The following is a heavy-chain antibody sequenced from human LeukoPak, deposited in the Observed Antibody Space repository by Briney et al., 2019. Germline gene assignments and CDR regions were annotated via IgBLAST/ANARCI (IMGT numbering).Heavy chain of an antibody. CDR1: GFTFSSFE. V-gene: IGHV3-48*03. CDR3: ARHVVAVGFDY. CDR2: ISSGGSTI. J-gene: IGHJ4*02. Sequence: PGGSLRLSCAASGFTFSSFEMKWVRQAPGKGLEWVSCISSGGSTIYYADSVKGRFTISRDNAKNSLYLQMNSLRAEDTAVYYCARHVVAVGFDYWGQGTLVTVSS. D-gene: IGHD3-22*01.